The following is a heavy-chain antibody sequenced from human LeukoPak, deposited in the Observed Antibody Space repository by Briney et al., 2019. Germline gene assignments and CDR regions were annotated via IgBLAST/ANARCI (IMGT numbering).Heavy chain of an antibody. D-gene: IGHD3-10*01. Sequence: GGSLRLSCAASGFTFDDYAMHWVRQAPGKGLEWVSLISGDGGSTYYADSVKGRFTISRDNSKNSPYLQMNSLRTEDTALYYCARTLWFGELSNYYGMDVWGQGTTVTVSS. CDR2: ISGDGGST. CDR3: ARTLWFGELSNYYGMDV. V-gene: IGHV3-43*02. J-gene: IGHJ6*02. CDR1: GFTFDDYA.